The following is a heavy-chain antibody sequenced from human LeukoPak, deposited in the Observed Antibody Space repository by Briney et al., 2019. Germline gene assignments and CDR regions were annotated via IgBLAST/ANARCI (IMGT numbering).Heavy chain of an antibody. Sequence: GGSLRLSCAASGFTFSSYAMHWVRQAPGKGLEWVAVISYDGSNKYYADSVKGRFTISRDNAKNSLYLQMNSLRAEDTAVYYCVWGRLNFFDYWGQGTLVTVSS. CDR3: VWGRLNFFDY. CDR1: GFTFSSYA. CDR2: ISYDGSNK. D-gene: IGHD3-16*01. V-gene: IGHV3-30*04. J-gene: IGHJ4*02.